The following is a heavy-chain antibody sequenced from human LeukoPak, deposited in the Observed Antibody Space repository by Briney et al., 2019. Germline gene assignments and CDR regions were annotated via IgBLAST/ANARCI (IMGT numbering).Heavy chain of an antibody. CDR2: ISYDGSNK. V-gene: IGHV3-30*18. CDR3: AKDYGDIYYYYGMDV. J-gene: IGHJ6*02. Sequence: PGGSLRLSCAASGFNFSSYGMHWVRQAPGKGLEWVAVISYDGSNKYYADSVKGRFTISRDNSKNTLYLQMNSLRAEDTAVYYCAKDYGDIYYYYGMDVWGQGTTVTVSS. D-gene: IGHD4-17*01. CDR1: GFNFSSYG.